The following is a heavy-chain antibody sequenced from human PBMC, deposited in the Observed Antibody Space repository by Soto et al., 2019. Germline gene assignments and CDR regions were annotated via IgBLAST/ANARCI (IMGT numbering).Heavy chain of an antibody. J-gene: IGHJ4*02. D-gene: IGHD5-12*01. Sequence: SETLSLTCAVSGGSISSGGYSWSWIRQPPGKGLEWIGYIYHSGSTYYNPSLKSRVTISVDRSKNQFSLKLSSVTAADTAVYYCARLSRDGYNLDYWGQGTLVTVS. CDR3: ARLSRDGYNLDY. CDR2: IYHSGST. V-gene: IGHV4-30-2*01. CDR1: GGSISSGGYS.